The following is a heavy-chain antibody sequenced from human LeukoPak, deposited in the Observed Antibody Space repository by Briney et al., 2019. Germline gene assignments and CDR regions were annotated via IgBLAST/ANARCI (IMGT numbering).Heavy chain of an antibody. V-gene: IGHV4-34*01. CDR1: GGSFSGYY. D-gene: IGHD6-13*01. Sequence: PSETLSLTCAVYGGSFSGYYWSWIRQPPGKGLEWIGEINHSGSTNYNPSLKSRVTISVDTSKNQFSLKLSSVTAADTAVYYCARWAYSSSWYGVRYFDYWGQGTLGTVSS. CDR2: INHSGST. CDR3: ARWAYSSSWYGVRYFDY. J-gene: IGHJ4*02.